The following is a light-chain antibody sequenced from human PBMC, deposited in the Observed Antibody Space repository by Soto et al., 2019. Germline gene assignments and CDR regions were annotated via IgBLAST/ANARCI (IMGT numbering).Light chain of an antibody. V-gene: IGLV2-11*01. Sequence: QSALTQPRSVSGSPGQSVTISCTGTSGDVGGYNFVSWYQQHPGKVPTLVIFDVSHRPSGVPDRFSGSKSGNTASLTISGLQAEDEAEYYCCSYGGSYTWVFGGGTKVTVL. CDR2: DVS. J-gene: IGLJ2*01. CDR1: SGDVGGYNF. CDR3: CSYGGSYTWV.